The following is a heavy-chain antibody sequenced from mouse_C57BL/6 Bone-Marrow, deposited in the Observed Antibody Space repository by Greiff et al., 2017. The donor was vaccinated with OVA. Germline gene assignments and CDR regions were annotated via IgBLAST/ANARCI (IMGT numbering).Heavy chain of an antibody. CDR1: GYTFTDYY. D-gene: IGHD2-4*01. J-gene: IGHJ3*01. CDR2: IYPGSGNT. V-gene: IGHV1-76*01. Sequence: QVQLQQSGAELVRPGASVKLSCKASGYTFTDYYINWVKQRPGQGLEWIARIYPGSGNTYYNEKFKGKATLTAEKSSSTAYMQLSSLTSEDSAVYFCARDGANYDYGWFAYWGQGTLVTVSA. CDR3: ARDGANYDYGWFAY.